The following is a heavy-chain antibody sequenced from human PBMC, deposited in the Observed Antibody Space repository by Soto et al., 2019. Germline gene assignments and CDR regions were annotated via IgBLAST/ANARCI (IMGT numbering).Heavy chain of an antibody. CDR1: GGTFSSYT. Sequence: QVQLVQSGAEVKKPGSSVKVSCKASGGTFSSYTISWVRQAPGQGLEWMGRIIPILGIANYAQKFQGRVTITADKSTSTAYMELSSLRSEDTAVYYCARQGVVLLWLGEGAGLGGMDVWGQGTTVTVSS. CDR2: IIPILGIA. J-gene: IGHJ6*02. V-gene: IGHV1-69*02. D-gene: IGHD3-10*01. CDR3: ARQGVVLLWLGEGAGLGGMDV.